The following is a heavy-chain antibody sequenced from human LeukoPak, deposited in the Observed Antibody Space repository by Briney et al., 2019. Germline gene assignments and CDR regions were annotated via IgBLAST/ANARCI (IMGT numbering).Heavy chain of an antibody. Sequence: GGSLRLSCAASGFTFSDYYMSWIRQAPGKGLEWVSYISSSGSTIYYADSVKGRFTISRDNAKNSLYLQMNGLRAEDTAVYYCARYDSSGYYVGAFDIWGQGTMVTVSS. CDR3: ARYDSSGYYVGAFDI. V-gene: IGHV3-11*04. CDR2: ISSSGSTI. D-gene: IGHD3-22*01. CDR1: GFTFSDYY. J-gene: IGHJ3*02.